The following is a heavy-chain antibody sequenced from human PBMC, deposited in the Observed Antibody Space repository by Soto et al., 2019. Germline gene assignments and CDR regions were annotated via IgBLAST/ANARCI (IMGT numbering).Heavy chain of an antibody. Sequence: GGSLRLSCAASGFTFSSYGMHWVRQAPGKGLEWVAVIWYDGSNKYYADSVKGRFTISRDKSKNTLYLQMNSLRAEDTAVYYCARVTGLLWFGELLSLYGMDVWGQGTTVTVSS. CDR2: IWYDGSNK. CDR1: GFTFSSYG. J-gene: IGHJ6*02. D-gene: IGHD3-10*01. V-gene: IGHV3-33*01. CDR3: ARVTGLLWFGELLSLYGMDV.